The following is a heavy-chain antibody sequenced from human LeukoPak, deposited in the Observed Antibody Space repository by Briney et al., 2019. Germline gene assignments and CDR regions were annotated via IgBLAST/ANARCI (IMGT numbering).Heavy chain of an antibody. CDR1: GYTFTSYD. CDR3: ARAGITMVRGVIEGDAFDI. J-gene: IGHJ3*02. V-gene: IGHV1-8*01. Sequence: ASVKVFCKASGYTFTSYDINWVRQATGQGLEWMGWMNPNSGNTGYAQKFQGRVTMTRNTSISTAYMELSSLRSEDTAVYYCARAGITMVRGVIEGDAFDIWGQGTMVTVSS. D-gene: IGHD3-10*01. CDR2: MNPNSGNT.